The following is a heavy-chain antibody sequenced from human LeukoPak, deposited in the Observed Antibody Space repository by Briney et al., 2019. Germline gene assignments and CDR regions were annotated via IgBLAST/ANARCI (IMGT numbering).Heavy chain of an antibody. CDR1: GFTVSSNY. J-gene: IGHJ4*02. CDR2: IYSGGST. CDR3: AREPEILTGFDY. D-gene: IGHD3-9*01. V-gene: IGHV3-53*01. Sequence: PGGSLRLSCTASGFTVSSNYMSWVRQAPGKGLEWVSIIYSGGSTYYADSVKGRFTISRDNSKNTLYLQVNNLRAEDTAVYYCAREPEILTGFDYWGQGALVTVSS.